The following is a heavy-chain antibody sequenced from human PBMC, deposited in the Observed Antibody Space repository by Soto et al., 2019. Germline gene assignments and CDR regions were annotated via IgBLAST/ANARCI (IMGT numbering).Heavy chain of an antibody. Sequence: GGSLRLSYAASGFTFSSYAMTWVRQAPGKGLEWVSAISASGGSTYYADSVKGRFTISRDNSKNTLYLQMNSLRAEDTAVYYCAKFSYDSSGYLFDYWGQGTLVTVSS. CDR1: GFTFSSYA. D-gene: IGHD3-22*01. CDR2: ISASGGST. CDR3: AKFSYDSSGYLFDY. V-gene: IGHV3-23*01. J-gene: IGHJ4*02.